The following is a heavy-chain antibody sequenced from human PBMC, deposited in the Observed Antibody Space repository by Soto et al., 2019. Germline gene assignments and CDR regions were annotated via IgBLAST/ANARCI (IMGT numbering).Heavy chain of an antibody. D-gene: IGHD2-15*01. CDR3: TSHSPEDMIRK. Sequence: GGSLRLSCAASGLTVSSSYMSWVRQAPGKGLQWVSVIYSAGSTYYANSVKGRFTISRDISTNMVYLQMSSLTDEDTAVYYCTSHSPEDMIRKWGQGTLVTVSS. J-gene: IGHJ4*02. V-gene: IGHV3-53*01. CDR2: IYSAGST. CDR1: GLTVSSSY.